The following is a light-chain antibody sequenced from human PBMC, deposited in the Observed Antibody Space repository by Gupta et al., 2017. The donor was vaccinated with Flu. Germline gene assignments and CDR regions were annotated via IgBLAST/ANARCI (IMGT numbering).Light chain of an antibody. CDR1: SSNIGSNA. CDR2: GSN. J-gene: IGLJ1*01. V-gene: IGLV1-44*01. Sequence: QSVLAQPPSASGTPGQRVTISCSGSSSNIGSNAVNWYQQVPGTSPKLLIYGSNQRPSGVPDRFAGSKSGTSASLAIRGLQSVDEADYYCAAWDDSLNGHYVFGTGTKVTVL. CDR3: AAWDDSLNGHYV.